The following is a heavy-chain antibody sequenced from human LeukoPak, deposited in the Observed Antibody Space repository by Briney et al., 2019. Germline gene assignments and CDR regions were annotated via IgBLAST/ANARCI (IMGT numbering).Heavy chain of an antibody. Sequence: GGSQRLSCAASGFTFSDYYMSWIRQAPGKGLEWVSYISSSGSTIYYADSVKGRFTISRDNSKNTLYLQMNSLRAEDTAVYYCARCGGDCYSGWFDPWGQGTLVTVSS. J-gene: IGHJ5*02. V-gene: IGHV3-11*04. CDR3: ARCGGDCYSGWFDP. CDR1: GFTFSDYY. CDR2: ISSSGSTI. D-gene: IGHD2-21*02.